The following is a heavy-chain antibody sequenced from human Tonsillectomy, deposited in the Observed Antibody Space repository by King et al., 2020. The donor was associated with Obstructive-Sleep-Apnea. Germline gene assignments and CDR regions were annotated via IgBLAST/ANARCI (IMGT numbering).Heavy chain of an antibody. CDR1: GGSISSYY. D-gene: IGHD5-24*01. CDR3: ARPRDAYNSLPVALDI. J-gene: IGHJ3*02. Sequence: QLQESGPGLVKPSETLSLTCTVSGGSISSYYWSWIRQSPGKGLEYIGYIYYSGSTNYNPSHKSRVTIAKDTSKNQSSLKLSSVTAADTAVYYCARPRDAYNSLPVALDIWGQGTMVTVSS. V-gene: IGHV4-59*08. CDR2: IYYSGST.